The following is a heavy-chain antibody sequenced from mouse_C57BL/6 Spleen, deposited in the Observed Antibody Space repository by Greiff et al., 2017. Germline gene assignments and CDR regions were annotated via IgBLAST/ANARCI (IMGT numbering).Heavy chain of an antibody. J-gene: IGHJ4*01. CDR1: GYTFTSYW. V-gene: IGHV1-64*01. Sequence: QVQLQQPGAELVKPGASVKLSCKASGYTFTSYWMHWVKQRPGQGLEWIGMIHPNSGSTNYNEKFKSKATLTVDKSSSTAYMQLSSLTSEDSAVYYCARRGAQATNMDYWGQGTSVTVSS. D-gene: IGHD3-2*02. CDR3: ARRGAQATNMDY. CDR2: IHPNSGST.